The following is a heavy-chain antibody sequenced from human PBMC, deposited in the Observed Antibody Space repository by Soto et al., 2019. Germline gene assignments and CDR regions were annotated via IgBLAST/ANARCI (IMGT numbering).Heavy chain of an antibody. CDR1: GFTLSGYA. CDR3: ARRARPDFYYMDV. J-gene: IGHJ6*03. V-gene: IGHV3-64*01. D-gene: IGHD6-6*01. Sequence: GGSLRLSCAASGFTLSGYAMDWVRQAPGKGLEYVSGISSNGVGTYYANSVQGRFTISRDNSKNTVYLQMGSLRPEDMAVYYCARRARPDFYYMDVWGKGXTVTVSS. CDR2: ISSNGVGT.